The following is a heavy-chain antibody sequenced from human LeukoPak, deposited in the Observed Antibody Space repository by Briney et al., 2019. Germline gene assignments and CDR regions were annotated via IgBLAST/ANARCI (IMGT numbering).Heavy chain of an antibody. CDR2: INHSGST. Sequence: SETLSLTCAAYGGSFSSYYWSWIRQPPGKGLEWIGEINHSGSTNYNPSLKSRVTISVDTSKNQFSLKLSSVTAADTAVYYCACATVTLDYWGQGTLVTVSS. CDR1: GGSFSSYY. V-gene: IGHV4-34*01. D-gene: IGHD4-17*01. CDR3: ACATVTLDY. J-gene: IGHJ4*02.